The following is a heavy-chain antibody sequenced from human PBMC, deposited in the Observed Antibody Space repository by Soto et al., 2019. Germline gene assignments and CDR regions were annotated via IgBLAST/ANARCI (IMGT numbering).Heavy chain of an antibody. CDR3: ARMASSGTLNWFDP. V-gene: IGHV1-8*02. J-gene: IGHJ5*02. CDR1: GYTFINFD. CDR2: MNPGSGKT. D-gene: IGHD1-26*01. Sequence: ASVKVSCKASGYTFINFDISWVRQAAGQGLEWLGWMNPGSGKTGYASKFQGRVAMTRDASTGTSHLELSSLTSDDTAVYYCARMASSGTLNWFDPWGQGTLVTVSS.